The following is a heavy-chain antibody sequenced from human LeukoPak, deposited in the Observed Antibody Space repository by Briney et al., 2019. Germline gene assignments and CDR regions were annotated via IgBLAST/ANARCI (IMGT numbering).Heavy chain of an antibody. J-gene: IGHJ4*02. CDR2: IYTSGST. D-gene: IGHD3-16*01. CDR3: ARLLFGGVADY. Sequence: PSETLSLTCTVSGGSISSGSYYWSWIRQPAGKGLEWIGRIYTSGSTNYNPSLKSRVTISVDTSKNQFSLKLSSVTAADTAVYYCARLLFGGVADYWGQGTLVTVSS. CDR1: GGSISSGSYY. V-gene: IGHV4-61*02.